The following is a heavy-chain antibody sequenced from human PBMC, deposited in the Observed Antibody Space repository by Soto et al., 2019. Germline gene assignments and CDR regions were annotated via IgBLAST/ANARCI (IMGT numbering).Heavy chain of an antibody. D-gene: IGHD1-1*01. V-gene: IGHV4-39*01. CDR2: VFKSGVT. J-gene: IGHJ3*02. CDR3: ARHESQYEFPTDVAALGCVDI. Sequence: QLQLQESGPGLVKPSETLSLMCSVSGDSISRSIFYWAWLRQPPGKGLEWIGSVFKSGVTHDNPSPQSRVTIAVDTSKNQFSLRVDSVTAADTAVYFCARHESQYEFPTDVAALGCVDIWGQGTMSIVSS. CDR1: GDSISRSIFY.